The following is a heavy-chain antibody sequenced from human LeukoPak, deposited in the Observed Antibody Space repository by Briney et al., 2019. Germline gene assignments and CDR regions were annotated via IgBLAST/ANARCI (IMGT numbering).Heavy chain of an antibody. CDR3: ARGYCSSTSCYGVFDY. CDR2: ISYDGSNK. CDR1: GFTFSSYA. Sequence: GGSLRLSCAASGFTFSSYAMHWVRQAPGKGLEWVAVISYDGSNKYYADSVKGRFTISRDNSKNTLYLQMNSLRAEDTAVYYCARGYCSSTSCYGVFDYWGQGTLVTVSS. V-gene: IGHV3-30-3*01. J-gene: IGHJ4*02. D-gene: IGHD2-2*01.